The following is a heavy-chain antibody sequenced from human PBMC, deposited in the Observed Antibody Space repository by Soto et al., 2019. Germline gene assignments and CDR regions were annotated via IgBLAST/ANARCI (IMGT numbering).Heavy chain of an antibody. J-gene: IGHJ4*02. V-gene: IGHV3-23*01. CDR2: LSGTGDST. D-gene: IGHD6-19*01. CDR1: GFTFSTYT. Sequence: GGSLRLSCAASGFTFSTYTMSWVRQAPGKGLEWVSGLSGTGDSTYYADSVKGRFTISRDNSKNTLYLQMNSLRAEDTAIYYCAKDQGLGSSGWYRAPRYFDYWGQGTLVTVSS. CDR3: AKDQGLGSSGWYRAPRYFDY.